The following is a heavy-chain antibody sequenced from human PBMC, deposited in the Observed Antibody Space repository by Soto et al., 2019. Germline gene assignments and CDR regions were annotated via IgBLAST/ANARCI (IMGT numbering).Heavy chain of an antibody. CDR3: ATINYEFIGYYAIGL. V-gene: IGHV3-48*02. Sequence: PGGSLRLSCAASGFTFSSYDMDWVRQAPGKGLEWLSRISGSSNTMYYADSVKGRFTISRDNAKNALYLQMNSLRDEDTAEYYWATINYEFIGYYAIGLWGQGTTFTVS. D-gene: IGHD3-3*01. CDR1: GFTFSSYD. J-gene: IGHJ6*02. CDR2: ISGSSNTM.